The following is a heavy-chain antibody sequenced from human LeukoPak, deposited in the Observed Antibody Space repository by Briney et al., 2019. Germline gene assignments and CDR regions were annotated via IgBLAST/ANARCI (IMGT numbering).Heavy chain of an antibody. D-gene: IGHD3-10*01. J-gene: IGHJ4*02. V-gene: IGHV3-30*18. CDR1: GFTFSSYG. CDR3: AKGGILWFGEKMYYFDY. CDR2: ISYDGSNK. Sequence: QPGRSLRLSCAASGFTFSSYGMHWVRQAPGKGLEWVAVISYDGSNKYYADSVKGRFTISRDNSKNTLYLQMNSLRAEDTAVYYCAKGGILWFGEKMYYFDYWGQGTLVTVSS.